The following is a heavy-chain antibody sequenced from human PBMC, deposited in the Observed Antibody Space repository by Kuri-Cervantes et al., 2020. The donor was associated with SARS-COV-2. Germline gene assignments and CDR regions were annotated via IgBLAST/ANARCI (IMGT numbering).Heavy chain of an antibody. V-gene: IGHV1-69*05. D-gene: IGHD6-13*01. Sequence: SVKVSCKASGGTFSSYAISWFRQAPGQGLEWMGGIIPIFGTANYAQKFQGRVTITTDESTSTAYMQLSSLRSEDTAVCYCSRGVLSSSSWTYYYYYYMDVWGKGTTVTVSS. J-gene: IGHJ6*03. CDR2: IIPIFGTA. CDR3: SRGVLSSSSWTYYYYYYMDV. CDR1: GGTFSSYA.